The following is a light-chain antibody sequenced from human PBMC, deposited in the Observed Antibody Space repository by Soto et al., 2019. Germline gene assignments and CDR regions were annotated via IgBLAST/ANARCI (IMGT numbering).Light chain of an antibody. CDR3: QQRTNWPPIT. Sequence: IVVTKSAGTLSLTQGERATLSCRASQSVSRYLAWYQQKPGQAPRLLTYDASNRATGIPARFSGSGSGTDFTLTISSLEPEDFAVYYCQQRTNWPPITFCQRTRLEI. J-gene: IGKJ5*01. CDR2: DAS. V-gene: IGKV3-11*01. CDR1: QSVSRY.